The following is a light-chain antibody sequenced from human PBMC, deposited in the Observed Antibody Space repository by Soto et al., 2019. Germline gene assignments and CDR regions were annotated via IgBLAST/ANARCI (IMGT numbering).Light chain of an antibody. CDR2: GAS. Sequence: EIVLPQSPGTLSLSPGERATLSCRASQSVSSSYLAWYQQKPGQPPRLLIYGASSRATGIPDRFSGSGSGKDFTLTITSLEAEDFAVYYCQHYRTSFGGGTKVEIK. J-gene: IGKJ4*01. V-gene: IGKV3-20*01. CDR1: QSVSSSY. CDR3: QHYRTS.